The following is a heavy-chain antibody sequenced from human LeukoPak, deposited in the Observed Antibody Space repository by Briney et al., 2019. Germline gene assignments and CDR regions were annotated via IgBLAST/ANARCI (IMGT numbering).Heavy chain of an antibody. CDR3: ARLGVDDNWGFPIPTFYFDS. J-gene: IGHJ4*02. CDR1: GGSFSGYY. Sequence: IPSETLSLTCAVYGGSFSGYYWSWIRQPPGKGLEWIGTIHYSGSTYCNPSVKSRLTISVDTSKNHFSLRLTSVTAADTAMYYCARLGVDDNWGFPIPTFYFDSWGQGILVAVSS. V-gene: IGHV4-34*01. D-gene: IGHD7-27*01. CDR2: IHYSGST.